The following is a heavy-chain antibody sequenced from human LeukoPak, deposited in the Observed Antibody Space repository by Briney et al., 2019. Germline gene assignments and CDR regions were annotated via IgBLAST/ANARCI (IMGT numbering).Heavy chain of an antibody. V-gene: IGHV1-18*01. CDR1: GYAFTSYG. CDR2: ISAYNGNT. D-gene: IGHD3-22*01. CDR3: ARVYYYDPDAFDI. J-gene: IGHJ3*02. Sequence: ASVKVSCKASGYAFTSYGISWVRQAPGQGLEWVGWISAYNGNTNYAQKLQGRVTMTTDTSTSTAYMELRSLRSDDTAVYYCARVYYYDPDAFDIWGQGTMVTVSS.